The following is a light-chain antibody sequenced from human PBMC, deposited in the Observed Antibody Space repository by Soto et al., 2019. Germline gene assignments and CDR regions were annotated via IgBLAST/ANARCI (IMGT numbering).Light chain of an antibody. J-gene: IGKJ5*01. V-gene: IGKV3-11*01. CDR2: DAS. Sequence: DIVLTQSPATLSLSPGERATLYCRASQSVSSYLAWYQQQPGQAPRLLIYDASNRATGIPARFSGSGSGTDFTLTISSLEPEDFAVYYCQQRSNWPTITFGQGKRLEI. CDR3: QQRSNWPTIT. CDR1: QSVSSY.